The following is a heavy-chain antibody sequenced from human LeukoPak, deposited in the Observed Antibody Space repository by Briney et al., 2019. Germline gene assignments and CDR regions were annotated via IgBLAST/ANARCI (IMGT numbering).Heavy chain of an antibody. CDR2: ISSSGDRT. D-gene: IGHD6-19*01. V-gene: IGHV3-48*03. J-gene: IGHJ4*02. CDR3: ARVSGWSDY. CDR1: GFSFTTHE. Sequence: GGSLRLSCAASGFSFTTHEMTWVRQAPGRGLEWVSYISSSGDRTYYADSVKGRFTISRDNAKNSLYLQMNSLRAEDTAVYYCARVSGWSDYWGQGALVTVSS.